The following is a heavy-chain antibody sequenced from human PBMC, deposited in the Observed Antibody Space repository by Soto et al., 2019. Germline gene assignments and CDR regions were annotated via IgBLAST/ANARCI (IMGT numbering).Heavy chain of an antibody. Sequence: TLSLTCTVSGGSISSGDYYWSWIRQPPGKGLEWIGYIYYSGSTYYNPSLKSRVTISVGTSKNQFSLKLSSVTAADTAVYYCARDSVLDAVDIWGQGTMVTVSS. D-gene: IGHD1-1*01. CDR1: GGSISSGDYY. CDR2: IYYSGST. V-gene: IGHV4-30-4*01. J-gene: IGHJ3*02. CDR3: ARDSVLDAVDI.